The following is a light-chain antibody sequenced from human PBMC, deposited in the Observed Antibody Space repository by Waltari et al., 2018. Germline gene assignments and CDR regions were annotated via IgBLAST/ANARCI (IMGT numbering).Light chain of an antibody. CDR1: TGTVTSGHY. Sequence: QAVVTQEPSLTVSPGGPVTLTCGSSTGTVTSGHYPYWFQPKPGQAPRTLIYDTTDKHSWTPARFSGSLLGGKAALTLSGAQPEDEAEYYCLLSYTGFGAVFGGGTQLTVL. V-gene: IGLV7-46*01. CDR3: LLSYTGFGAV. CDR2: DTT. J-gene: IGLJ7*01.